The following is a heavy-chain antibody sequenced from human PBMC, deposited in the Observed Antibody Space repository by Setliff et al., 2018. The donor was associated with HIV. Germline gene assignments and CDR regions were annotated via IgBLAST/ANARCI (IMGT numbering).Heavy chain of an antibody. CDR3: ARGYYNFWSGYYDSRFPNPIDAFDI. CDR2: ISAYNGNT. Sequence: GASVKVSCKASGYTFSSYGISWVRQAPGQGVEWMGWISAYNGNTNYAQKLQGRVTMTTDTSTSTAYMELRSLRSDDTAVYYCARGYYNFWSGYYDSRFPNPIDAFDIWGQGTMVTV. CDR1: GYTFSSYG. V-gene: IGHV1-18*01. J-gene: IGHJ3*02. D-gene: IGHD3-3*01.